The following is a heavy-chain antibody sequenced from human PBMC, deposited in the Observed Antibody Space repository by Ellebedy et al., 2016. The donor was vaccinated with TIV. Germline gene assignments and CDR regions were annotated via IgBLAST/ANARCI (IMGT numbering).Heavy chain of an antibody. CDR3: TKDISPGGADV. V-gene: IGHV3-9*01. D-gene: IGHD3-16*01. CDR2: ISWNSDYT. J-gene: IGHJ6*02. CDR1: EFTFDDND. Sequence: SLKISXAVSEFTFDDNDTQRVRQAPGMGLDRVSIISWNSDYTDFADFVKDRFAICRDNAKNSLYLQMNSLRAEDTALYYCTKDISPGGADVWGQGTTVTVSS.